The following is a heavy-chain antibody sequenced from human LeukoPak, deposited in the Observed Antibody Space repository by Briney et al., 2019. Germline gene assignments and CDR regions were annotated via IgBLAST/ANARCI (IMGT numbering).Heavy chain of an antibody. CDR3: ATIGDRRTGDVYRIDY. Sequence: GGCLRLSCAASGFTFSSYAMNWVRQAPGKGLEWVSGIDYTGDSTFYADLVEGRFTVSRDNSKNTLYLQMNSLRPEDAAIYYCATIGDRRTGDVYRIDYWGQG. CDR1: GFTFSSYA. J-gene: IGHJ4*02. D-gene: IGHD7-27*01. V-gene: IGHV3-23*01. CDR2: IDYTGDST.